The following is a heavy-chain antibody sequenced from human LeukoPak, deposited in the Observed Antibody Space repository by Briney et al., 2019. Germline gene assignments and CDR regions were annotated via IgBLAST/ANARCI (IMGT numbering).Heavy chain of an antibody. CDR3: ARRVGMVITVAFDY. D-gene: IGHD3-3*01. CDR1: GFTFSSYW. Sequence: QPGGSLRLSCAASGFTFSSYWMSWVRQAPGKGLEWVANIKQDGSEKYYVDSVKGRFTISRDNAKNSLYLQMNSLRAEDTAVYYCARRVGMVITVAFDYWGQGTLVTVSS. J-gene: IGHJ4*02. V-gene: IGHV3-7*01. CDR2: IKQDGSEK.